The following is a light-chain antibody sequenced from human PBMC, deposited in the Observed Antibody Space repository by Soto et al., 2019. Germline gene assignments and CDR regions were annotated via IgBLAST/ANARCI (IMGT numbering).Light chain of an antibody. J-gene: IGKJ1*01. CDR1: QSVPSY. CDR2: DAS. V-gene: IGKV3-11*01. CDR3: QHRKYCRPPKT. Sequence: IVLTQSPATLSLSPGERVTLSCRASQSVPSYLAWYQQKPGQAPRLLIYDASNRATAIPARFSGSGSGTAIALTINIRKLEAVAFAVCQHRKYCRPPKTFGQGTKVDIK.